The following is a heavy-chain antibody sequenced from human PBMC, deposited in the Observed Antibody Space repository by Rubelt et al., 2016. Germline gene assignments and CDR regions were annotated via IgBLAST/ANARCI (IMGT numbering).Heavy chain of an antibody. J-gene: IGHJ6*02. CDR3: ARGLTGGPYYYYGMDV. D-gene: IGHD2-15*01. CDR2: INPSGGST. V-gene: IGHV1-46*01. Sequence: MHWVRQAPGQGLEWMGIINPSGGSTSYAQKFQGRVTMTRDTSTSTVYMELSSLRSEDTAVYYCARGLTGGPYYYYGMDVWGQGTTVTVSS.